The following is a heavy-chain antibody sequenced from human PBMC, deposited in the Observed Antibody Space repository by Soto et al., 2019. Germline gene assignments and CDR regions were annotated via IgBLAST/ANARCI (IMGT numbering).Heavy chain of an antibody. CDR1: GFTFNYYW. CDR3: ARGGAPDY. J-gene: IGHJ4*02. V-gene: IGHV3-74*01. Sequence: EVQLVESGGGLVQPGGSLRLSCVASGFTFNYYWMHWVRQAPGEGLMWVSRLQTDGSHPDYADSVTGRFTISRDNAKNTLDLQMNDLRAEDTAVSYCARGGAPDYGGQGTLVTVSS. D-gene: IGHD3-16*01. CDR2: LQTDGSHP.